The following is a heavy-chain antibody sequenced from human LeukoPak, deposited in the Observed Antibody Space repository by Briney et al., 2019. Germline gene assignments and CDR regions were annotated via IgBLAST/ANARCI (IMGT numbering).Heavy chain of an antibody. CDR2: INPSGGST. D-gene: IGHD3-22*01. J-gene: IGHJ5*02. CDR3: ARDRNYYDSSGSPNNWFDP. Sequence: ASVKVSCKASRYTFTSHYMHWVRQAPGQGLEWMGIINPSGGSTSYAQKFQGRVNMTRDTSTSTVYMELSSLRSEDTAVYYCARDRNYYDSSGSPNNWFDPWGQGTLVTVSS. V-gene: IGHV1-46*01. CDR1: RYTFTSHY.